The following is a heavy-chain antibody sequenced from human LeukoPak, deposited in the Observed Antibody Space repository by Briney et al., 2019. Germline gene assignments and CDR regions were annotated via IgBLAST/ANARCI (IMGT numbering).Heavy chain of an antibody. CDR2: IYYSGST. Sequence: SETLSLTCTGAGGSISSYYWSWIRQPPGKGLEWIGYIYYSGSTNYNPSLKSRVTISVDTSKNQFSLKLSSVTAADTAVYYCARLNYHDSSGYSYPWIDYWAREPWSPSPQ. CDR3: ARLNYHDSSGYSYPWIDY. CDR1: GGSISSYY. D-gene: IGHD3-22*01. V-gene: IGHV4-59*01. J-gene: IGHJ4*02.